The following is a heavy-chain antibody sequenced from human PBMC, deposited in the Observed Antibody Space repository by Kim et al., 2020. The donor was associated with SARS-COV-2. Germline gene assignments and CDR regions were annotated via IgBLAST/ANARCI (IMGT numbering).Heavy chain of an antibody. CDR1: GYTFTSYY. J-gene: IGHJ4*01. Sequence: ASVKVSCKASGYTFTSYYMHWVRQAPGQGLEWMGIINPSGGSTSYAQKFQGRVTMTRDTSTSTVYMELSSLRSEDTAVYYCARDPRWSYYYDSSGYHGLSFFDYWGQEPWSPSPQ. CDR2: INPSGGST. D-gene: IGHD3-22*01. V-gene: IGHV1-46*01. CDR3: ARDPRWSYYYDSSGYHGLSFFDY.